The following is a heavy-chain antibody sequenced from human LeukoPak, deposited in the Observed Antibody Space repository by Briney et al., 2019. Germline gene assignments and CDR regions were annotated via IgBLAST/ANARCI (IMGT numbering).Heavy chain of an antibody. CDR1: GYSISSGYY. D-gene: IGHD3-3*01. CDR2: IYHSGST. CDR3: ARRSIFGVVNKRGWFDP. V-gene: IGHV4-38-2*01. J-gene: IGHJ5*02. Sequence: PSETLSLTCAVSGYSISSGYYWDWIRQPPGKGLEWIGSIYHSGSTYYNPSLKSRVTISVDTSKNQFSLKLSSVTAADTAVYYCARRSIFGVVNKRGWFDPWGQGTLVTVSS.